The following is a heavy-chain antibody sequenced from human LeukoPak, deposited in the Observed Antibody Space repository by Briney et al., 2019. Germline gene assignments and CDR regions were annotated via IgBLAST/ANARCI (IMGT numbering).Heavy chain of an antibody. CDR1: GYSISSGCY. D-gene: IGHD2-8*01. CDR3: VRMLYANTVDHHFEY. V-gene: IGHV4-38-2*02. J-gene: IGHJ4*02. CDR2: IYHSGST. Sequence: SETLSLTCIVSGYSISSGCYWGWIRQPPGKGLEWIGSIYHSGSTHYNPSLKSRVTISVDTSKNQFSLKLSSVTAADTAVYYCVRMLYANTVDHHFEYWGQGTLVTVSS.